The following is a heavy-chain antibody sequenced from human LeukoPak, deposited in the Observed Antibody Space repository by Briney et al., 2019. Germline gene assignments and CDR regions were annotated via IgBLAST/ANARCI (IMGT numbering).Heavy chain of an antibody. V-gene: IGHV4-39*01. CDR1: GGSSSRSTYY. D-gene: IGHD6-25*01. J-gene: IGHJ4*02. Sequence: SETLSLTCTVSGGSSSRSTYYWGWIRQPPGKGLEWIGTVYYRGTTYYNPSLKSRITISVDTSKNQFSLNLSSVTAADTAVYYCARPPVAAPTSYFDYWGQGILVTVSS. CDR3: ARPPVAAPTSYFDY. CDR2: VYYRGTT.